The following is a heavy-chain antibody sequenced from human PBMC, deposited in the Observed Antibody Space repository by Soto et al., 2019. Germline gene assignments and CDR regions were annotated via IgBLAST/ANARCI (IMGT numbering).Heavy chain of an antibody. Sequence: SVKVSCKASGGTFSSYAISWVRQAPGQGLEWMGGIIPIFGTANYAQKFQGRVTITADESTSTAYMELSSLRSEDTAVYYCARVGYYYDSSGYHYYGMDVWGQGTTVTVSS. D-gene: IGHD3-22*01. CDR1: GGTFSSYA. V-gene: IGHV1-69*13. CDR2: IIPIFGTA. J-gene: IGHJ6*02. CDR3: ARVGYYYDSSGYHYYGMDV.